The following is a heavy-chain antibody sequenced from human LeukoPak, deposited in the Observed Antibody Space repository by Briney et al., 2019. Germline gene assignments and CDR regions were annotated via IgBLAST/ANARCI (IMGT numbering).Heavy chain of an antibody. V-gene: IGHV4-4*02. CDR2: IYHSGST. Sequence: SETLSLTCAVSGGSISSSNWWSWVRQPPGRGLEGIGEIYHSGSTNYNPSLKSRVTISVDKSKNQFSLKLSSVTAADTAVYYCARRQQLVGASGREVAFDIWGQGTMVTVSS. D-gene: IGHD1-26*01. CDR3: ARRQQLVGASGREVAFDI. J-gene: IGHJ3*02. CDR1: GGSISSSNW.